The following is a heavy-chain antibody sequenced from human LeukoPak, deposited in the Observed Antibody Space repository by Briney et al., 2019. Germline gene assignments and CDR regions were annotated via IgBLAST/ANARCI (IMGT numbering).Heavy chain of an antibody. CDR1: GGSISNYY. Sequence: PSETLSLTCTVSGGSISNYYWSWIRQPPGKGLEWIGSIYYSGSTYYNPSLKSRVTISVDTSKNQFSLKLSSVTAADTAVYYCARESYDSSGYYSLLDYWGQGTLVTVSS. CDR2: IYYSGST. D-gene: IGHD3-22*01. CDR3: ARESYDSSGYYSLLDY. V-gene: IGHV4-59*12. J-gene: IGHJ4*02.